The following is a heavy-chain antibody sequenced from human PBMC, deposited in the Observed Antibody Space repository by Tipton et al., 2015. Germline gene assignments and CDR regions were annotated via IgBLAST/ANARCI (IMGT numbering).Heavy chain of an antibody. CDR2: IYYSGST. CDR1: GGSISSATYY. CDR3: ARVPRIITFGGVIADAFDI. D-gene: IGHD3-16*02. J-gene: IGHJ3*02. Sequence: LRLSCTVSGGSISSATYYWSWIRQHPGKGLEWIGYIYYSGSTYYNPSLKSRVTISVDTSKNHFSLKLSSVTAADTAVYYCARVPRIITFGGVIADAFDIWGQGTMVTVSS. V-gene: IGHV4-31*02.